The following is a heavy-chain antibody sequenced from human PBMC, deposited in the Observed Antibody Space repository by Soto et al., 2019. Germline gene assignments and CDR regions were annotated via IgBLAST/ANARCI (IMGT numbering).Heavy chain of an antibody. D-gene: IGHD3-10*01. V-gene: IGHV4-31*03. CDR3: ARDAGDGSGSYFDFDI. J-gene: IGHJ3*02. CDR1: GCAIRSGGYY. Sequence: SETLSLTCTVSGCAIRSGGYYRSWIRQHPGKGLEWIGYIYYSGSTYYNPSLKSRVTISVDTSKNQFSLKLSSVTAADTAVYYCARDAGDGSGSYFDFDIWGQGTMVT. CDR2: IYYSGST.